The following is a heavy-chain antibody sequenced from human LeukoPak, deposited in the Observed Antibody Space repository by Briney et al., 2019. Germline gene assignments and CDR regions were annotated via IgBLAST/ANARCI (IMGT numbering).Heavy chain of an antibody. CDR2: LVYDERS. CDR1: GFPFSSYG. D-gene: IGHD6-19*01. V-gene: IGHV3-33*05. Sequence: GRTPRLSCAASGFPFSSYGMHWVRQAPGKGLEWVARLVYDERSDYANSVKGRFSISRDNSKNTLFLDMSDLRVEDTAVYYCARDLSAAFDFWGQGVLVTVSS. J-gene: IGHJ4*02. CDR3: ARDLSAAFDF.